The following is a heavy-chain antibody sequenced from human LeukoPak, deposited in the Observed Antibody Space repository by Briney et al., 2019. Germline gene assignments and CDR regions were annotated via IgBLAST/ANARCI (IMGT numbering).Heavy chain of an antibody. CDR1: GYTFTSYG. CDR2: ISAYNGNT. CDR3: AREGGDYGDNYCYCYYMDV. J-gene: IGHJ6*03. D-gene: IGHD4-17*01. Sequence: ASVKVSCKASGYTFTSYGISWVRQAPGQGLEWMGWISAYNGNTNYAQKLQGRVTMTTDTSTSTAYMELRSLRSDDTAVYYCAREGGDYGDNYCYCYYMDVWGKGTTVTVSS. V-gene: IGHV1-18*01.